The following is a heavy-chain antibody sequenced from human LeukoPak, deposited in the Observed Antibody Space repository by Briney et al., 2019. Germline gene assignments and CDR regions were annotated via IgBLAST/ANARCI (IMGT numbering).Heavy chain of an antibody. Sequence: PSETLSLTCTVSGGSISNYYWSWIRQPPGKGLEWIGYIYYSGTTNYNPSLRSRVTISVDTSKNQLSLKLNSVTAADTAVYYCARIVPYNYGYVDYWGQGTLVTVSS. CDR2: IYYSGTT. D-gene: IGHD5-18*01. CDR3: ARIVPYNYGYVDY. J-gene: IGHJ4*02. V-gene: IGHV4-59*01. CDR1: GGSISNYY.